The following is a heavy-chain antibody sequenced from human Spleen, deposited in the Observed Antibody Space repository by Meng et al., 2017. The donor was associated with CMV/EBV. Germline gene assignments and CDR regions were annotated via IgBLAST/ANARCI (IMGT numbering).Heavy chain of an antibody. CDR3: AKATGYSYERPSIDY. CDR2: ISGSGSTR. V-gene: IGHV3-23*01. Sequence: SGFTFDNYAMKWVRQAPGKGLEWVSTISGSGSTRYYADSVKGRFTISRDNSKNALYLEMNSLRAEDTAVYYCAKATGYSYERPSIDYWGQGALVTVSS. J-gene: IGHJ4*02. D-gene: IGHD5-18*01. CDR1: GFTFDNYA.